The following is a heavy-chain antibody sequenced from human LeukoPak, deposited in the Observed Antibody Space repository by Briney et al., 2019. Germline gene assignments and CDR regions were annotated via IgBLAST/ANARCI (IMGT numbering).Heavy chain of an antibody. CDR2: IYQSGST. J-gene: IGHJ4*02. CDR1: GGSISSSNW. V-gene: IGHV4-4*02. D-gene: IGHD2-21*02. Sequence: QSSETLSLTCAVSGGSISSSNWWSWVRHPPGEGLGWIGEIYQSGSTNYNPSLKSRVNISVDKSKNRFSLKLSAVAAADTAVYYCARMGSCGGDCYSGYWGQGTLVTVSS. CDR3: ARMGSCGGDCYSGY.